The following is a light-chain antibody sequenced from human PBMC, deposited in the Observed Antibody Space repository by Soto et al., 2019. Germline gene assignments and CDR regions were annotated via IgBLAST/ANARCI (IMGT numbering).Light chain of an antibody. V-gene: IGKV1-39*01. CDR3: QQKFNTTWT. CDR1: QTIKNY. Sequence: DIQMTQSPSSLSASVGDRVTITCRASQTIKNYLNWYRQRPGKAPEFLIYAASSLQSGVPSRFSGSGSGTDFTLTISSLQPEDFATYDCQQKFNTTWTVGQGTKVEIK. CDR2: AAS. J-gene: IGKJ1*01.